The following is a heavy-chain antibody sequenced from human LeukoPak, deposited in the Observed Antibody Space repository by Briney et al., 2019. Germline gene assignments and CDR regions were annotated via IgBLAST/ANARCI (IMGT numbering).Heavy chain of an antibody. CDR1: GGSFSGYY. CDR3: ARGFMTASDY. J-gene: IGHJ4*02. CDR2: INHSGST. Sequence: SSETLSLTCAVYGGSFSGYYWAWIRQPPGKGLEWIGEINHSGSTNYNPSLKSRVTISVDTSKNQFSLKLSSVTAADTAVYYCARGFMTASDYWGQGTLFTVSS. D-gene: IGHD3-16*01. V-gene: IGHV4-34*01.